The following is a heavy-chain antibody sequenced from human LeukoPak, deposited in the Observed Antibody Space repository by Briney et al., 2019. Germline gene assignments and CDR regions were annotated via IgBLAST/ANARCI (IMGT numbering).Heavy chain of an antibody. Sequence: GGSLRLSCAASGFTFSRYGMHWVRQAPGKGLEWVAFIRFDGSEKYYSDSVKGRFTISRDNSKNTLYLQMNSLRAEDTAVYYCVYSGSYFGVYWGQGTLVTVSS. CDR1: GFTFSRYG. D-gene: IGHD1-26*01. V-gene: IGHV3-30*02. CDR2: IRFDGSEK. CDR3: VYSGSYFGVY. J-gene: IGHJ4*02.